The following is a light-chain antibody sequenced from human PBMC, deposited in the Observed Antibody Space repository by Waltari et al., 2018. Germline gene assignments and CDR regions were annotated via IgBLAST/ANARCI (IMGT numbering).Light chain of an antibody. CDR2: AAT. J-gene: IGKJ2*03. V-gene: IGKV1-39*01. CDR3: QQSYNTPYS. CDR1: QTIKKF. Sequence: DIQMTQSPSSLSASVGDRVTITCRASQTIKKFLNWYQQKPGKAHNLLIYAATNLQSGVPSRFSGSGSGTDFTLTISSLLREDFATYYCQQSYNTPYSFGRGTKLEIK.